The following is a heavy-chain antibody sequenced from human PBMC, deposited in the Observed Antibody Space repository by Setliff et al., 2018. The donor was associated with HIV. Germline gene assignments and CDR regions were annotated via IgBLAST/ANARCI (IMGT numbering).Heavy chain of an antibody. CDR3: AKHFLLWSNAFHI. J-gene: IGHJ3*02. D-gene: IGHD2-21*01. Sequence: QPGGSLRLSCAASGFTFSSYSMNWVRQAPGKGLEWVSIIYTDDSNTYYAESVKGRFTISRDNSKNTLYLQMNSLRAEDTAVYYCAKHFLLWSNAFHIWGQGTMVTVSS. CDR1: GFTFSSYS. V-gene: IGHV3-23*03. CDR2: IYTDDSNT.